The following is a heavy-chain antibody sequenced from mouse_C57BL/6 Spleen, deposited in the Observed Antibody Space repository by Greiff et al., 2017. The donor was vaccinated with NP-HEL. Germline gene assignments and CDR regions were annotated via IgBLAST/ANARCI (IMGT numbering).Heavy chain of an antibody. J-gene: IGHJ3*01. CDR3: FYDSSWFAY. Sequence: QVQLQQPGAELVKPGASVKLSCKASGYTFTSYWMHWVKQRPGQGLEWIGMIHPNSGSTNYNEKFKSKATLTVVKSSSTAYMQLSSLTSEDSAVYYCFYDSSWFAYWGQGTLVTVSA. V-gene: IGHV1-64*01. D-gene: IGHD2-3*01. CDR2: IHPNSGST. CDR1: GYTFTSYW.